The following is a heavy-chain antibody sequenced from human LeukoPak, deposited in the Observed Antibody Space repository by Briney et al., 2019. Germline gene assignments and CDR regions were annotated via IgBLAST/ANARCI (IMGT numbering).Heavy chain of an antibody. J-gene: IGHJ4*02. D-gene: IGHD5-24*01. V-gene: IGHV4-59*08. CDR1: GGSMSSYY. Sequence: PSENLSLTCTVSGGSMSSYYWSWIRQPPGKGLEWIWYIYYGGSTKYKPSLKSRVTISVDTSKNQFSLKLSSVTAADTAVYYCARGARAGYNLEPFDYWGQGTLVTVSS. CDR2: IYYGGST. CDR3: ARGARAGYNLEPFDY.